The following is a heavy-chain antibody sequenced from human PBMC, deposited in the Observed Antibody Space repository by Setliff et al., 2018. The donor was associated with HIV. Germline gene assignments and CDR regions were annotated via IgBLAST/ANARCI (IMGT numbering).Heavy chain of an antibody. CDR1: GYSLTRGYY. Sequence: PSETLSLTCTVSGYSLTRGYYWGWIRQPPGEGLEWIASSFHSGSTYSSASLKSRVTTSVDTSKNQFSLRLTSVTAADTAIYYCAGLDLRYGVDVWGQGTTVTVSS. V-gene: IGHV4-38-2*02. CDR2: SFHSGST. J-gene: IGHJ6*02. CDR3: AGLDLRYGVDV.